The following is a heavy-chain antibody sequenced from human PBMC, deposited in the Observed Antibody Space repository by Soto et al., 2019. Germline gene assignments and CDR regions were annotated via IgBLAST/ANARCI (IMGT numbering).Heavy chain of an antibody. CDR2: MNPNSGNT. Sequence: GASVKVSCKASGYTFTSYDINWVRQATGQGLEWMGWMNPNSGNTGYAQKFQGRVTMTRNTSISTAYMELSSLRSEDTAVYYCALAGPGAAADYYYYYGMDVWGQGTTVTVSS. CDR1: GYTFTSYD. D-gene: IGHD6-13*01. V-gene: IGHV1-8*01. J-gene: IGHJ6*02. CDR3: ALAGPGAAADYYYYYGMDV.